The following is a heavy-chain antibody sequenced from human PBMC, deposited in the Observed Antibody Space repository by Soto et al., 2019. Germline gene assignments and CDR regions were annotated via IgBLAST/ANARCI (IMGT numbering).Heavy chain of an antibody. CDR2: IYPGDSDT. J-gene: IGHJ6*02. D-gene: IGHD6-6*01. V-gene: IGHV5-51*01. CDR3: ARHIIHRVAAPRDYCYYGMHX. Sequence: PGEALKISCKGSGYSFTSYWIGWVRQMPGKGVELMVIIYPGDSDTRYSTSFQGQVTISAYKSIITAYLQWSSLKASDTAMYYCARHIIHRVAAPRDYCYYGMHXWGQVTTVTVS. CDR1: GYSFTSYW.